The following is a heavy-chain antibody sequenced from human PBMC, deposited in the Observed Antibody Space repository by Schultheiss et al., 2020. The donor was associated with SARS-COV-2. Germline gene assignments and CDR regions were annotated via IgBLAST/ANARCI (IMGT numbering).Heavy chain of an antibody. CDR1: GGSISSYY. CDR3: ARSSEMGFDY. CDR2: IYYSGST. J-gene: IGHJ4*02. V-gene: IGHV4-59*08. D-gene: IGHD5-24*01. Sequence: SETLSLTCTVSGGSISSYYWSWIRQPPGKGLEWIGYIYYSGSTNYNPSLKSRVTISVDTSKNQFSLKLSSVTAADTAVYYCARSSEMGFDYWGQGTLVTVSS.